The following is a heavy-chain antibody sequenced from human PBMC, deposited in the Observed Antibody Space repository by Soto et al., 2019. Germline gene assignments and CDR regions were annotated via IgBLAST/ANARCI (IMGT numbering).Heavy chain of an antibody. CDR1: GDTFSSYA. Sequence: QVQLVQSGAEVKKPGSSVTVSCKASGDTFSSYAISWVRQAPGQGLEWMGKIIPIFATATYEQKFQGRVTITADTSTSTVYMELISLRSEDTAVYYCARDSSSWDSHNWFDPWGQGTLVTVSS. CDR2: IIPIFATA. V-gene: IGHV1-69*06. J-gene: IGHJ5*02. CDR3: ARDSSSWDSHNWFDP. D-gene: IGHD6-13*01.